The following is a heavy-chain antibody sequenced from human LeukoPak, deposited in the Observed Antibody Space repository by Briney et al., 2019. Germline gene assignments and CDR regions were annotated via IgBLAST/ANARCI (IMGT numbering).Heavy chain of an antibody. CDR3: ARAGDYDSSGYYFYYYYGMDV. J-gene: IGHJ6*02. Sequence: ASVKVSCKASGYTFTSYDINWVRQATGQGLEWMGWMNPNSGNTGYAQKFQGRVTMTRNTSISTAYMELSSLRSEDTAVYYRARAGDYDSSGYYFYYYYGMDVWGQGTTVTVSS. V-gene: IGHV1-8*01. CDR1: GYTFTSYD. CDR2: MNPNSGNT. D-gene: IGHD3-22*01.